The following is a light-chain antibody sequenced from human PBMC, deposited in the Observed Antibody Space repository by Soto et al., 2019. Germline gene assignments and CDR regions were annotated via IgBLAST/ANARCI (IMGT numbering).Light chain of an antibody. CDR1: QSVGSSH. Sequence: EIVLTQSPGTLSLSPGERATLSCRASQSVGSSHLAWYQQKPGQAPRLLIYGASSRATGIPDRFSGSGSGTDFTLTISRLEPEDFAVYYCQQSYTLPTTFGHGTRLEI. V-gene: IGKV3-20*01. CDR2: GAS. J-gene: IGKJ5*01. CDR3: QQSYTLPTT.